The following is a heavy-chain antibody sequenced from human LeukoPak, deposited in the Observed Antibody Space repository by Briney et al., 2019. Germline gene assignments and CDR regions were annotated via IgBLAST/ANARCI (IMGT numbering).Heavy chain of an antibody. CDR2: ILTNGDT. V-gene: IGHV3-13*01. CDR1: GFVFSSFD. D-gene: IGHD3-10*01. CDR3: ARDRFGERTFEK. J-gene: IGHJ3*02. Sequence: PGWSLRLSCAASGFVFSSFDMLWVRQSPRKGLEWVARILTNGDTDYGASVEGRFTISRENAKSYVYLQMNSLRGGDTAVYYCARDRFGERTFEKWGQGTMVTVPS.